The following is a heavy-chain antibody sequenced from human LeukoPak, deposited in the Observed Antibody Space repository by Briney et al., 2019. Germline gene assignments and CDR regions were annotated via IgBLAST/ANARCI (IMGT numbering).Heavy chain of an antibody. CDR3: TRIIKSGSFDY. V-gene: IGHV3-15*01. CDR1: GFTFSNAW. D-gene: IGHD1-26*01. Sequence: GGSLRLSCAASGFTFSNAWMNWVRQAPGKGLEWVGRIKSKTDGGTTDYAAPVKGRFTISRDDSTNTLFLQMNSLKTEDAALYYCTRIIKSGSFDYWGQGTLVTVSS. J-gene: IGHJ4*02. CDR2: IKSKTDGGTT.